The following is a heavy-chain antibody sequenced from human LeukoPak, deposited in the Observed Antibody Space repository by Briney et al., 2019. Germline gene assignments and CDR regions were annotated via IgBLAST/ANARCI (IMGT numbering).Heavy chain of an antibody. CDR3: GIWTSGNY. V-gene: IGHV3-7*01. CDR1: RFTFSGDW. J-gene: IGHJ4*02. CDR2: MDPTGSQK. Sequence: GGSLRLSCADSRFTFSGDWMNWVRQAPGKGLEWVANMDPTGSQKRYVDSVRGRFTISKDNPGASLYLDMHSLRAEDTAIYYCGIWTSGNYWGQGTLVTVSS. D-gene: IGHD1-1*01.